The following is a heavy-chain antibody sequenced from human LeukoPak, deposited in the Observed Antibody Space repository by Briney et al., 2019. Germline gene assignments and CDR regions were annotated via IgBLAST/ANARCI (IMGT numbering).Heavy chain of an antibody. J-gene: IGHJ4*02. Sequence: ASVKVSCKASGYTFTSYSINWVRQAPGQGLEWMGWISAYNGNTNYAQKLQGRVTMTTDTSTSTAYMELRSLRSDDTAVYYCARDPTVTTGFDYWGQGTLVTVSS. CDR1: GYTFTSYS. CDR2: ISAYNGNT. V-gene: IGHV1-18*01. CDR3: ARDPTVTTGFDY. D-gene: IGHD4-17*01.